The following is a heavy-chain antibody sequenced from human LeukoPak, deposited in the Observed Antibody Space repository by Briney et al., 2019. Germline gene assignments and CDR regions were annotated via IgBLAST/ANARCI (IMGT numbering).Heavy chain of an antibody. CDR2: FGGSGDAT. V-gene: IGHV3-23*01. J-gene: IGHJ4*02. CDR1: GFTFSSYA. Sequence: GGSLRLSCAASGFTFSSYAMSWVRQAPGEGLEWVSTFGGSGDATYFADSVKGRFTISRDNSENTLYLQMNSLRAEDTAVYYCATTVTTASKYYFDYWGQGTLVTVSS. D-gene: IGHD4-17*01. CDR3: ATTVTTASKYYFDY.